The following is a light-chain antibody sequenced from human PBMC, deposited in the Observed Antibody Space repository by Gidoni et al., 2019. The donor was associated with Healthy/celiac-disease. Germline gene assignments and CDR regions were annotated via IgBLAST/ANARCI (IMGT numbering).Light chain of an antibody. CDR1: QSVLYSSKNKNY. J-gene: IGKJ1*01. V-gene: IGKV4-1*01. Sequence: DIVMTQSPDSLAVSLGARATINCKSSQSVLYSSKNKNYLAWYQPKPGQPPKLLIYWASTRESGVPDRFSGSGSGTDFTLTISSLQAEDVAVYYCQQYYSTPGTFGQGTKVEIK. CDR2: WAS. CDR3: QQYYSTPGT.